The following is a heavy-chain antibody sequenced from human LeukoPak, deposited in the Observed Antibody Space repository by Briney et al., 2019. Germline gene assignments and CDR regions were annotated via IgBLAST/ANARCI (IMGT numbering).Heavy chain of an antibody. D-gene: IGHD3-10*01. CDR2: NYYHGRT. V-gene: IGHV4-61*01. CDR1: GGSVSSGSYY. J-gene: IGHJ5*02. Sequence: PSETLSLTCTVSGGSVSSGSYYWSWIRHPPGKGLEWIGYNYYHGRTNYNPSLKSRVTISIDTSNNQFSLRLTSVAAADTAVYYCARDHGGNWFDPWGQGTLVTVSS. CDR3: ARDHGGNWFDP.